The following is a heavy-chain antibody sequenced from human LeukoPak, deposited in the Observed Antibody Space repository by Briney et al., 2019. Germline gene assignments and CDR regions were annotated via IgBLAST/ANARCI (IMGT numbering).Heavy chain of an antibody. J-gene: IGHJ5*02. Sequence: GGSLRLSCAASGFSFSSWEMNWVRQAPGKGLEWLSTISSSGSSIYFVDSVKGRFTLSRDNAKDSMFLQMNSLRVEDTAMYYCVRGGSGSGSNWFDPWGQGTLVTVSP. CDR2: ISSSGSSI. V-gene: IGHV3-48*03. CDR1: GFSFSSWE. D-gene: IGHD6-19*01. CDR3: VRGGSGSGSNWFDP.